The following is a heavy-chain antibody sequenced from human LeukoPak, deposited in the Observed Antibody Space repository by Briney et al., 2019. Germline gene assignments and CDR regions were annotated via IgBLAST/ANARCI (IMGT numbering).Heavy chain of an antibody. J-gene: IGHJ4*02. CDR3: ARKIVVVFDY. D-gene: IGHD3-22*01. V-gene: IGHV4-30-4*08. Sequence: PSETLSLTCTVSGGSISSGGYYWSWIRQHPGKGLEWIGYIYYSGSTYYNPSLKSRVTISVDTSKNQFSLKLSSVTAADTAVYYCARKIVVVFDYWGQGTLVTVSS. CDR1: GGSISSGGYY. CDR2: IYYSGST.